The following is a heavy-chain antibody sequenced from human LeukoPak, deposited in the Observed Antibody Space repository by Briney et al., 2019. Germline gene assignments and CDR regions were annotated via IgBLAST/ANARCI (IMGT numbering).Heavy chain of an antibody. J-gene: IGHJ3*02. D-gene: IGHD6-19*01. CDR3: ARELYSSPSDAFDI. CDR2: ISAYNGNT. CDR1: GGTFSSYA. V-gene: IGHV1-18*01. Sequence: ASVKVSCKASGGTFSSYAISWVRQAPGQGLEWMGWISAYNGNTNYAQKLQGRVTMTTDTSTSTAYMELRSLRSDDTAVYYCARELYSSPSDAFDIWGRGTMVTVSS.